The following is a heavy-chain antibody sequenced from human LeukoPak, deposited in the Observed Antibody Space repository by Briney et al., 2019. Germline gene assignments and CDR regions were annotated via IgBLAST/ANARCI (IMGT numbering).Heavy chain of an antibody. CDR3: ASMLTAYYFDY. CDR2: IWYDGSNK. D-gene: IGHD3-9*01. V-gene: IGHV3-33*01. Sequence: SGGSLRLSCAASGFTFSSYGMHWVRQAPGKGLEWVAVIWYDGSNKYYADSVKGRFTISRDNSKNTLYLQMNSLRAEDTAVYYCASMLTAYYFDYRGQGTLVTVSS. J-gene: IGHJ4*02. CDR1: GFTFSSYG.